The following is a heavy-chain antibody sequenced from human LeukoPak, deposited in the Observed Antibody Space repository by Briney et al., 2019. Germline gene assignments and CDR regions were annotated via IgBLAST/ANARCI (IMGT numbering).Heavy chain of an antibody. Sequence: PSETLSLTCAVYGGSLSGNYWSWIRRPPGKGLEWIGEINRRGSTKYNPSLKSRVTISVDTSKNQLSLRLSSVTAADTAVYYCARGPADYNKLKPGDRDGYNYKSKRTPLDYWGQGTLVTVSS. CDR3: ARGPADYNKLKPGDRDGYNYKSKRTPLDY. V-gene: IGHV4-34*01. CDR1: GGSLSGNY. D-gene: IGHD5-24*01. CDR2: INRRGST. J-gene: IGHJ4*02.